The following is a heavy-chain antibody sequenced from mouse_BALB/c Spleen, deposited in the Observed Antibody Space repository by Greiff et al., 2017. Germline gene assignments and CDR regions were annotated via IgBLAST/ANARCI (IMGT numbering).Heavy chain of an antibody. CDR1: GYTFTSYV. D-gene: IGHD1-2*01. CDR3: AREGTTAIYYSMDY. J-gene: IGHJ4*01. CDR2: INPYNDGT. V-gene: IGHV1-14*01. Sequence: VQLKQSGPELVKPGASVKMSCKASGYTFTSYVMHWVKQKPGQGLEWIGYINPYNDGTKYNEKFKGKATLTSDKSSSPAYMELSSLTSEDSAVYYCAREGTTAIYYSMDYWGQGTSVTVSS.